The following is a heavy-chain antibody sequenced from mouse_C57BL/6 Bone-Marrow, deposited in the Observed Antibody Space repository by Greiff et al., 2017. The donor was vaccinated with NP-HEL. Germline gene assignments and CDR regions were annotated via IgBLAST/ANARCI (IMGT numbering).Heavy chain of an antibody. CDR1: GYAFSSSW. J-gene: IGHJ3*01. V-gene: IGHV1-82*01. D-gene: IGHD2-2*01. CDR3: ARGYHWFAY. CDR2: IYPGDGDT. Sequence: VQRVESGPELVKPGASVKISCKASGYAFSSSWMNWVKQRPGKGLEWIGRIYPGDGDTNYNGKVKGKATLTADKSSSTAYMQLSSLTSEDSAVYFCARGYHWFAYWGQGTLVTVSA.